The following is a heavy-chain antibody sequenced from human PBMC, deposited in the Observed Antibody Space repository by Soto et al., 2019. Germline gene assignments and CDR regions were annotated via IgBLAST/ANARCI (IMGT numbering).Heavy chain of an antibody. CDR1: GYTFTSYA. D-gene: IGHD3-22*01. CDR3: AREELIYYDLNLYGMDV. Sequence: ASVKVSCKASGYTFTSYAMHWVRQAPGQRLEWMGWINAGNGNTKYSQKFQGRVTITRDTSASTAYMELSSLRSEDTAVYYCAREELIYYDLNLYGMDVWGQGTTVTVSS. CDR2: INAGNGNT. V-gene: IGHV1-3*01. J-gene: IGHJ6*02.